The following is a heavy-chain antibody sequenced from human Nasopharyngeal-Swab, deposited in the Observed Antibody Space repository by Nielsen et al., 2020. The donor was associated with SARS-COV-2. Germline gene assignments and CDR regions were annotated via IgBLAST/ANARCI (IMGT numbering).Heavy chain of an antibody. CDR1: GFTFSSND. J-gene: IGHJ6*03. V-gene: IGHV3-13*01. CDR3: VKGMPQSGGMDV. D-gene: IGHD2-2*01. CDR2: IGAAGGT. Sequence: GESLKTSCAASGFTFSSNDIHWVRPPRGKGLEWVSAIGAAGGTYYPDSVKGRFTISRENAKNSLYLQLNSLRAEDTAIYYCVKGMPQSGGMDVWGKGTTVSVSS.